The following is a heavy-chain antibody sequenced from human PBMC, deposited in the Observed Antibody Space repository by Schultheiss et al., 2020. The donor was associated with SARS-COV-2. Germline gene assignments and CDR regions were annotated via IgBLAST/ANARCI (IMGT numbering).Heavy chain of an antibody. Sequence: GGSLRLSCAASGFSFRSYWMHWVRQAPGKGLVWVSHSNSDGSRTGYTDSVKGRFTISRDNAKNTLYLQMNSLRAEDTAVYYCARAVVVAATDYWGQGTLVTVSS. CDR1: GFSFRSYW. D-gene: IGHD2-15*01. CDR3: ARAVVVAATDY. V-gene: IGHV3-74*01. CDR2: SNSDGSRT. J-gene: IGHJ4*02.